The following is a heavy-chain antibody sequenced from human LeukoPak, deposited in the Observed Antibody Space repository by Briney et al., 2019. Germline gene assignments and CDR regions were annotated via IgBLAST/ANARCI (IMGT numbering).Heavy chain of an antibody. D-gene: IGHD4-17*01. CDR1: GFTFSSYA. J-gene: IGHJ3*02. CDR2: ISGSGGGT. CDR3: ATQYGDYPRTAFDI. V-gene: IGHV3-23*01. Sequence: GGSLRLSCAASGFTFSSYAMSWVRQAPGKGLEWVSAISGSGGGTYYADSVKGRFTISRDNSKNTLYLQMNSLRAEDTAVYYCATQYGDYPRTAFDIWGQGTMVTVSS.